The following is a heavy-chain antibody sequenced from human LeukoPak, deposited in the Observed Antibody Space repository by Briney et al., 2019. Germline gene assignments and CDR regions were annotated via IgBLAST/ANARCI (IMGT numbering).Heavy chain of an antibody. V-gene: IGHV1-8*03. CDR3: ARGSSWYRYFDY. CDR1: GYTFTSYD. J-gene: IGHJ4*02. CDR2: MNPNSGNT. Sequence: GASVKVSCKASGYTFTSYDINWVRQATGQGLEWMGWMNPNSGNTGYAQKFQGRVTITRNTSISTAYMELSSLRSEDTAVYYCARGSSWYRYFDYWGQGTLVTVSS. D-gene: IGHD6-13*01.